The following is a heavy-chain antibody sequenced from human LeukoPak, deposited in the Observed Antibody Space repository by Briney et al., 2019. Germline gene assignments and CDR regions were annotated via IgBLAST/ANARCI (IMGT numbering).Heavy chain of an antibody. V-gene: IGHV4-59*01. CDR3: ARQAYDSIGFYDY. D-gene: IGHD3-22*01. J-gene: IGHJ4*02. CDR2: ISDSGST. CDR1: GDSIINYY. Sequence: PSETLSLTCTVSGDSIINYYWNWIRQPPGKGLEWIGYISDSGSTNYNPSLMSRVTVSVDTSKNQFSLKLNSVTAADTAVYYCARQAYDSIGFYDYWGQGTLVTVSS.